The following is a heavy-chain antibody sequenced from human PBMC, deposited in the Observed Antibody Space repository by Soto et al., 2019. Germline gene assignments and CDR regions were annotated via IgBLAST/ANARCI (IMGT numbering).Heavy chain of an antibody. D-gene: IGHD6-25*01. CDR1: GGSISSYH. V-gene: IGHV4-59*01. Sequence: QVQMQESGPGLVKSSETLSLTCTVSGGSISSYHGSWIRQPKGKGLEWIGYINYSGSTNNNPSLRSRVTLSVDTSKNQFSLKLKSVTAADTAVYYCARGAAGVSSYWGQGILVTVSS. CDR3: ARGAAGVSSY. CDR2: INYSGST. J-gene: IGHJ4*02.